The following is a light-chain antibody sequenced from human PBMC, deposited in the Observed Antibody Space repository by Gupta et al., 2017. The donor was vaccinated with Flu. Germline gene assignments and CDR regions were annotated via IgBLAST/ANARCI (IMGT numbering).Light chain of an antibody. CDR1: NSNTGAGFD. J-gene: IGLJ1*01. V-gene: IGLV1-40*01. CDR2: DSK. Sequence: QSVLAQPPSVPGAPGPRVTISCTGTNSNTGAGFDVHWYQHLPGTAPKLLIYDSKNRRSGVPDRFSGSKSAASASLAITGLQAEDEADYYCQSYDSSLNGYVFGTGTKVTVL. CDR3: QSYDSSLNGYV.